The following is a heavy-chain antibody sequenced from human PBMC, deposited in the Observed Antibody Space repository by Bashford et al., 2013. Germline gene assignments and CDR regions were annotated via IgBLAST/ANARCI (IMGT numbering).Heavy chain of an antibody. J-gene: IGHJ6*02. Sequence: VRQAPGKGLEWVSGINWNGGSTGYADSVKGRFTISRDNAKNSLYLQMNSLRAEDTALYHCARVALYCSGGSCYETSYYYYGMDVWGQGTTVTVSS. V-gene: IGHV3-20*01. CDR3: ARVALYCSGGSCYETSYYYYGMDV. CDR2: INWNGGST. D-gene: IGHD2-15*01.